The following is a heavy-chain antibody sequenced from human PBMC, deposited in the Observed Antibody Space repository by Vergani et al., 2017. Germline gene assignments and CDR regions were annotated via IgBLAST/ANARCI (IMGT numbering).Heavy chain of an antibody. CDR2: ISYDGSNK. D-gene: IGHD2-2*01. V-gene: IGHV3-30-3*01. CDR1: GFTFSSYA. J-gene: IGHJ4*02. Sequence: QVQLVESGGGVVQPGRSLRLSCAASGFTFSSYAMHWVRQAPGKGLEWVAVISYDGSNKYYADSVKGRFTISRDNSKNTLYLQMNSLRAEDTAVYYCARGYCSSTSCYYFDYWGQGTLVTVSS. CDR3: ARGYCSSTSCYYFDY.